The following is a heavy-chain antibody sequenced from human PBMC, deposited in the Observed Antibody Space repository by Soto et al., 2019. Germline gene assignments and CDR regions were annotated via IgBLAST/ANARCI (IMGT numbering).Heavy chain of an antibody. V-gene: IGHV3-23*01. CDR1: GFTFSSYA. Sequence: GGSLRLSCAASGFTFSSYAMSWVRQAPGKGLEWVSAISGSGGSTYYADSVKGRFTISRDNSKNTLYLQMNSLRAEDTAVYYCAKVAGNYGSGVYYYYGMDVWGHGTTVTVSS. CDR2: ISGSGGST. CDR3: AKVAGNYGSGVYYYYGMDV. J-gene: IGHJ6*02. D-gene: IGHD4-4*01.